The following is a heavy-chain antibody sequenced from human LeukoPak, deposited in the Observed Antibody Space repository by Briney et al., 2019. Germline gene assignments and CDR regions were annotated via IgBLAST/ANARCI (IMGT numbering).Heavy chain of an antibody. V-gene: IGHV3-23*01. CDR2: ISGSGGST. J-gene: IGHJ4*02. Sequence: PGGSLRLSCAASGFTFSSYAMSWVRQAPGKGLEWVSAISGSGGSTYYADSVKGRFTISRDNSKNTLYLQMNSLRAEDTAVYYCATSGALDYYDSSGYFPPPFDYWGQGTLVTVSS. CDR3: ATSGALDYYDSSGYFPPPFDY. CDR1: GFTFSSYA. D-gene: IGHD3-22*01.